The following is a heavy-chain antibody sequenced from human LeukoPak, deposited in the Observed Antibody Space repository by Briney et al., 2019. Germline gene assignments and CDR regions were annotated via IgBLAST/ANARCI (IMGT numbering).Heavy chain of an antibody. CDR2: IIPILGIA. D-gene: IGHD3-10*01. CDR1: GGTFSNYA. CDR3: ARAGQDYYGSGSYYRGGDAFDI. V-gene: IGHV1-69*04. Sequence: ASAKVSCKASGGTFSNYAINWVRQAPGQGLEWMGRIIPILGIANYAQKFQGRVTITADKSTSTAYMELSSLRSEDTAVYYCARAGQDYYGSGSYYRGGDAFDIWGQGTMVTVSS. J-gene: IGHJ3*02.